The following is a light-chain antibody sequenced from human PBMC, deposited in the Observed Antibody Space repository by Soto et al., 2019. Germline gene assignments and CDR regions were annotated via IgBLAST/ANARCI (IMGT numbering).Light chain of an antibody. V-gene: IGKV3-20*01. Sequence: IVLTQSPGTLSLSPGERATLSCRASQSVSSSYLAWYQQKPGHAPRLLIYGSSSRATGIPDRFSGSGSGTDFTLTISRLEPEDFAAHYCQQYGSSHPITFGQGTRLEIK. J-gene: IGKJ5*01. CDR2: GSS. CDR1: QSVSSSY. CDR3: QQYGSSHPIT.